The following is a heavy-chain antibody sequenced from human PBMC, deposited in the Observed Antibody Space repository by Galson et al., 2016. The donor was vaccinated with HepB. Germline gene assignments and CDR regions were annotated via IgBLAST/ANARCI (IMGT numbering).Heavy chain of an antibody. D-gene: IGHD4-23*01. CDR3: ANGHDYGGNNDY. V-gene: IGHV1-18*01. J-gene: IGHJ4*02. CDR2: ISAYNGNT. Sequence: SVKVSCKASGYTFTNYGISWVRQAPGQGLEWMGWISAYNGNTHYVQKFQGRVSMTIERSTSTAYMALRSLRSDETAVYYCANGHDYGGNNDYWGQGTLVTVSS. CDR1: GYTFTNYG.